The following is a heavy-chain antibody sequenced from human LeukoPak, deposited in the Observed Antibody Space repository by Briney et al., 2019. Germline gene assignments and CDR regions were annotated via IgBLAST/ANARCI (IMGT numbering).Heavy chain of an antibody. D-gene: IGHD3-16*02. CDR2: INPNSGGT. J-gene: IGHJ4*02. CDR1: GYTFTGYY. Sequence: ASVKVSCKASGYTFTGYYMHWVRQAPGQGLEWMGWINPNSGGTNYAQKFQGRVTMTRDTSISTAYMELSRLRSDDTAVYYCARNPNPTYYDYVWGSYRYSQDDPWFDYWGQGTLVTVSS. CDR3: ARNPNPTYYDYVWGSYRYSQDDPWFDY. V-gene: IGHV1-2*02.